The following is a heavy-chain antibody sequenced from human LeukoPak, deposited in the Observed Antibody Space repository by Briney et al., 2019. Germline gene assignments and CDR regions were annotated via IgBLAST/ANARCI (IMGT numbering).Heavy chain of an antibody. Sequence: GGSLRLSCAASGFTFSSYWMNWVRQAPGKGLEWVSSISSSSSFIYYADSMKGRFTISRDNAKNSLYLQMNSLRAEDTAVYYCAREYSGSYFDYWGQGTLVTVSS. CDR1: GFTFSSYW. J-gene: IGHJ4*02. CDR3: AREYSGSYFDY. D-gene: IGHD1-26*01. CDR2: ISSSSSFI. V-gene: IGHV3-21*01.